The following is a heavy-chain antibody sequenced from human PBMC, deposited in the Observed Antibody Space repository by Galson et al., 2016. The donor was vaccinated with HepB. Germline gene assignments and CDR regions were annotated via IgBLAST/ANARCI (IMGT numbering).Heavy chain of an antibody. V-gene: IGHV3-11*04. CDR2: ISSSGFSK. J-gene: IGHJ3*02. CDR3: ARGPMSTVNVDAFDI. CDR1: GFSFSDYY. Sequence: SLRLSCAAAGFSFSDYYMNWIRQAPGTGLEWVSQISSSGFSKSYADSVKGRFTISRDNAQNSVLLQMNSLRVEDSALYYCARGPMSTVNVDAFDIWGRGTMVGVSS. D-gene: IGHD4-17*01.